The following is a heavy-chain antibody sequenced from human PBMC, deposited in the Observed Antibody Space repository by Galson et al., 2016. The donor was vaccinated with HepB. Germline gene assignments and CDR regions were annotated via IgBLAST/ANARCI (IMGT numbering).Heavy chain of an antibody. Sequence: SLRLSCAASGFTFNNYAMHWVRQAPGKGLQWVSGISGGGRHTYYADSVKGRFTISRDNSKNTLYLEMNSLRTEDTAVYFCAKDQLIVVVPAAGNWFGPWGQGTRVTVS. CDR2: ISGGGRHT. CDR1: GFTFNNYA. CDR3: AKDQLIVVVPAAGNWFGP. V-gene: IGHV3-23*01. D-gene: IGHD2-2*01. J-gene: IGHJ5*02.